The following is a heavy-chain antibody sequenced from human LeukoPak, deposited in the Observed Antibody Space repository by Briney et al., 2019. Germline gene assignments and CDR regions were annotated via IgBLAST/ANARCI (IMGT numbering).Heavy chain of an antibody. Sequence: SETLSLTCTVSGGSISSSSYYWGWIRQPPGKGLEWIGSIYYSGSTYYNPSLKSRVTISLDTSKNQFSLKLSSVTAADTAVYYCAREDFYDSSGYPYWGQGTLVTVSS. D-gene: IGHD3-22*01. J-gene: IGHJ4*02. CDR3: AREDFYDSSGYPY. CDR2: IYYSGST. CDR1: GGSISSSSYY. V-gene: IGHV4-39*07.